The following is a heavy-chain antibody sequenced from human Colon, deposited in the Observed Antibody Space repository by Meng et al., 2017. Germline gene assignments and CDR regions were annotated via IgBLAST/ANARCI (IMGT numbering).Heavy chain of an antibody. CDR1: GGTFTYFA. J-gene: IGHJ4*02. D-gene: IGHD3-22*01. V-gene: IGHV1-69*06. CDR3: ARWDNSGYYFDY. Sequence: QVQLVQSGAEVKKPGFSVHVSCKASGGTFTYFAFSWVRQAPGQGLEWMGGIIPIFGTPHYAQKFHGRVTITADKSTNTAYMELSSLRSEDTAVYYCARWDNSGYYFDYWGQGTLVTVSS. CDR2: IIPIFGTP.